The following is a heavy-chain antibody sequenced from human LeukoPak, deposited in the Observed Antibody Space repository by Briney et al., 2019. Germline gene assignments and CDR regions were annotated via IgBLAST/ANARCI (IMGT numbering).Heavy chain of an antibody. CDR1: GFTVSSNY. V-gene: IGHV3-53*05. CDR2: IYSGGST. CDR3: AKSQYCSGGRCYFAGDY. Sequence: GGSLRLPCAVSGFTVSSNYMSWVRQAPGEGLEWVSVIYSGGSTYYADSVKGRFTISRDNSKNSLYLQMNSLRTEDSALYYCAKSQYCSGGRCYFAGDYWGQGTLVTVSS. D-gene: IGHD2-15*01. J-gene: IGHJ4*02.